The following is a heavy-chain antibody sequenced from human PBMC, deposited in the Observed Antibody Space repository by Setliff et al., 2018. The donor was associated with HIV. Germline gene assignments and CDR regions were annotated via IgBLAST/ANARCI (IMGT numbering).Heavy chain of an antibody. Sequence: ASVKVSCKGSGYTFTNYAINWVRQAPGQGLEWMGWINTNTGHPIYARGFTGRFVFSLDTSVNTAFLQINSLKADDTALYYCAREIYDGGQGTLVTVSS. CDR2: INTNTGHP. D-gene: IGHD5-12*01. V-gene: IGHV7-4-1*02. CDR1: GYTFTNYA. CDR3: AREIYD. J-gene: IGHJ4*02.